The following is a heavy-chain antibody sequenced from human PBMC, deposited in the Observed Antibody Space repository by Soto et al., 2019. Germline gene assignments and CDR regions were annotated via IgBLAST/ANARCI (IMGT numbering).Heavy chain of an antibody. J-gene: IGHJ5*02. D-gene: IGHD3-3*01. V-gene: IGHV3-33*01. CDR2: IWYDGSNK. CDR1: GFTFSSYG. Sequence: QVQLVESGGGVVQPGRSLRLSCAASGFTFSSYGMHWVRQAPGKGLEWVAVIWYDGSNKYYADSVKGRFTISRDNSKNTLYLQMNSLRAEDTAVYYCARGKVPFLEWLIGLDNWFDPWGQGTLVTVSS. CDR3: ARGKVPFLEWLIGLDNWFDP.